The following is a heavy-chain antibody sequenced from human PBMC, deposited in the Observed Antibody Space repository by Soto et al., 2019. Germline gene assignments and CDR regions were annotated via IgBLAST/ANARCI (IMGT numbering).Heavy chain of an antibody. CDR3: AREPPRTLYSYAQDFDY. J-gene: IGHJ4*02. D-gene: IGHD5-18*01. CDR2: ISAYNGNT. Sequence: QIQLVQSGAEVKKPGASVKVSCKASGYTFTSYGISWVRQAPGQGLEWMGWISAYNGNTNYAQKLQGRVTMTTDTSTSTAYMELRSLRSDDTAVYYCAREPPRTLYSYAQDFDYWGQGTLVTVSS. CDR1: GYTFTSYG. V-gene: IGHV1-18*01.